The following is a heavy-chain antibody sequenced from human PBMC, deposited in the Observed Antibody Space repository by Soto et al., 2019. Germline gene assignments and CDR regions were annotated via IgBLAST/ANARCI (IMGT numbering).Heavy chain of an antibody. Sequence: QVQLVQSGAEVKKPGASVKVSCKASGYTFTSYDINWVRQATGQGLEWMGWMNPNSGNTGYAQKFQGRVTMTRNTSISTAYMELSSLRSEDTAVYYCAREYYDFWSGPSQYTWFDPWGQGTLVTVSS. CDR2: MNPNSGNT. CDR1: GYTFTSYD. CDR3: AREYYDFWSGPSQYTWFDP. D-gene: IGHD3-3*01. V-gene: IGHV1-8*01. J-gene: IGHJ5*02.